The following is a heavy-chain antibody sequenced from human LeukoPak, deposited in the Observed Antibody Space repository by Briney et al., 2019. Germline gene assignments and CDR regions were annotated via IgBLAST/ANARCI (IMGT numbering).Heavy chain of an antibody. CDR3: ARDPLTYYYGSGSSY. V-gene: IGHV3-11*04. CDR2: ISSSGSTI. D-gene: IGHD3-10*01. CDR1: GFTFSDYY. J-gene: IGHJ4*02. Sequence: GGSLRLSCAASGFTFSDYYMSWIRQAPGKGLEWVSYISSSGSTIYYADSVKGRLTISRDNAKSSLYLQMNSLRAEDTAVYYCARDPLTYYYGSGSSYWGQGTLVTVSS.